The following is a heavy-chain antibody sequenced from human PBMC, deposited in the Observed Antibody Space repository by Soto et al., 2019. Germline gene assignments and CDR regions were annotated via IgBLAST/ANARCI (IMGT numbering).Heavy chain of an antibody. CDR1: GFTFSSYS. D-gene: IGHD6-6*01. J-gene: IGHJ6*03. CDR3: SRDDAKLVANATTTPHYYYYYMDV. Sequence: EVQLVESGGGLVQPGGSLRLSCAASGFTFSSYSMNWVRQAPGKGLEWVSYISSSSSTIYYADSVKGRFTISRDNAKNKLQLLKNSLRAEDKTVDYYSRDDAKLVANATTTPHYYYYYMDVWGKGTTVTVSS. CDR2: ISSSSSTI. V-gene: IGHV3-48*01.